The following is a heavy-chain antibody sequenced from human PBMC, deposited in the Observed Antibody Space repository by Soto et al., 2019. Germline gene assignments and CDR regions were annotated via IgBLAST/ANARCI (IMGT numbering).Heavy chain of an antibody. CDR1: GGSIGSSSYY. J-gene: IGHJ4*02. CDR3: ASSENYGDYDY. Sequence: PSETLSLTCTVSGGSIGSSSYYWGWIRQPPGKGLEWIGSIYYSGSTYYNPSLKSRVTISVDTSKNQFSLKLSSVTAADTAVYNCASSENYGDYDYWGQGTLVTVSS. V-gene: IGHV4-39*01. CDR2: IYYSGST. D-gene: IGHD4-17*01.